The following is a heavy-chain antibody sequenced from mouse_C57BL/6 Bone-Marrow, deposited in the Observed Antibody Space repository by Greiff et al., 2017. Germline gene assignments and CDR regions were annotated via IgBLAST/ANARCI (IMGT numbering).Heavy chain of an antibody. V-gene: IGHV1-15*01. J-gene: IGHJ1*03. CDR2: IDPETGGT. D-gene: IGHD1-1*01. CDR3: TGYYGSSLYWYFDV. Sequence: VKLLESGAELVRPGASVTLSCKASGYTFTDYEMHWVKQTPVHGLEWIGAIDPETGGTAYNQKFKGKAILTADKSSSTAYMELRSLTSEDSAVYYCTGYYGSSLYWYFDVWGTGTTVTVSS. CDR1: GYTFTDYE.